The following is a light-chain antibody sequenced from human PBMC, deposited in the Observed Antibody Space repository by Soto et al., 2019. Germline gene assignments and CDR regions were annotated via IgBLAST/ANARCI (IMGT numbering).Light chain of an antibody. CDR2: DSS. CDR3: QQYDDLPWT. CDR1: QDISNY. V-gene: IGKV1-33*01. J-gene: IGKJ1*01. Sequence: DIQMTHSRSSLSASVGDRVTITSQASQDISNYLNWYQQKPGKAPKLLIYDSSNLETGVPSRFSGSGSGTDFTFTISSLQPEDIATYYCQQYDDLPWTFGQGTKVDIK.